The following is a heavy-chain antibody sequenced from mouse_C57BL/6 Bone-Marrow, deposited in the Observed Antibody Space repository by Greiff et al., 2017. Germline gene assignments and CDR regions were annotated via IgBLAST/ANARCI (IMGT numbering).Heavy chain of an antibody. CDR2: IDPSDSYT. CDR3: ARSYDGGVAY. CDR1: GYTFTSYW. D-gene: IGHD2-3*01. Sequence: QVQLQQPGAELVMPGASVKLSCKASGYTFTSYWMHWVKQRPGHGLEWIGEIDPSDSYTNYNQKFKGKSTLTVDKSSSTAYMQLSSLTSEDSAVYYCARSYDGGVAYWGQGTLVTVSA. J-gene: IGHJ3*01. V-gene: IGHV1-69*01.